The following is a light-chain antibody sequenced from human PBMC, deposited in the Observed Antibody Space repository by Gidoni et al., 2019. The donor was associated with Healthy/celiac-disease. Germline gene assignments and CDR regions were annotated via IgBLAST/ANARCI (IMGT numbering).Light chain of an antibody. V-gene: IGKV4-1*01. Sequence: DIVMNQSPDSLAVSLGERATINCKSSQSVLYSSNNKNYLAWYQQKPGQPPKLLIYWASTRESGVPDRFSGSGSGTDFTLTISSLQAEDVAVYYCQQYYSTPTFGGGTKVEIK. CDR3: QQYYSTPT. CDR1: QSVLYSSNNKNY. J-gene: IGKJ4*01. CDR2: WAS.